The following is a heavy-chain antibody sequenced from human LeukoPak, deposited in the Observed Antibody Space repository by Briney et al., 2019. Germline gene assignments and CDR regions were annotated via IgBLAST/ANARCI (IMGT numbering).Heavy chain of an antibody. V-gene: IGHV1-46*01. Sequence: ASVKVSCKASGYTFTSYYMHWVRQAPGQGLEWMGIINPSGGSTSYAQKFQGRVTMTTDTSTSTAYMELRSLRSDDTAVYYCARDLYSSSWLEDYWGQGTLLTVSS. J-gene: IGHJ4*02. CDR1: GYTFTSYY. CDR2: INPSGGST. D-gene: IGHD6-13*01. CDR3: ARDLYSSSWLEDY.